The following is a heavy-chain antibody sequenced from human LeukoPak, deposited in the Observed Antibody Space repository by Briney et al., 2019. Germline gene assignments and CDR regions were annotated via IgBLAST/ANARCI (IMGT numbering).Heavy chain of an antibody. CDR2: IVVGSGNT. CDR1: GFTFTSSA. CDR3: ARDSIVGATGDAFDI. Sequence: SVKVSCKASGFTFTSSAVQWVRQARGQRLEWIGWIVVGSGNTNYAQRFQGRVTITADESTSTAHMELSSLRSEDTAVYYCARDSIVGATGDAFDIWGQGTMVTVSS. J-gene: IGHJ3*02. V-gene: IGHV1-58*01. D-gene: IGHD1-26*01.